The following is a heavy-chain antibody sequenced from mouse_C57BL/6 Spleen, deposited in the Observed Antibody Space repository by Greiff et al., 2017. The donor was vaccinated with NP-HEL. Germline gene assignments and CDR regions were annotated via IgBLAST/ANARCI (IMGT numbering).Heavy chain of an antibody. CDR3: AINYGSMDY. D-gene: IGHD1-1*01. CDR2: IYPGSGNT. V-gene: IGHV1-76*01. Sequence: QVQLKESGAELVRPGASVKLSCKASGYTFTDYYINWVKQRPGQGLEWIARIYPGSGNTYYNEKFKGKATLTAEKSSSTAYMQLSSLTSEDSAVYFCAINYGSMDYWGQGTSVTVSS. J-gene: IGHJ4*01. CDR1: GYTFTDYY.